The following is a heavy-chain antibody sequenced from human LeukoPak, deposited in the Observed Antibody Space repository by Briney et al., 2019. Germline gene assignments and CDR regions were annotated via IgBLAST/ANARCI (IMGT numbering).Heavy chain of an antibody. J-gene: IGHJ4*02. CDR2: ISGDGGST. CDR3: AKVLFRMIFGVVPQELDY. D-gene: IGHD3-3*01. Sequence: GGSLRLSCAASGYTFDDYAMLWVRQAPGKGLEWVSLISGDGGSTYHADSVKGRFTISRDNSKNSLYLQMNSLRTEDTALYYCAKVLFRMIFGVVPQELDYWGQGTLVTVSS. V-gene: IGHV3-43*02. CDR1: GYTFDDYA.